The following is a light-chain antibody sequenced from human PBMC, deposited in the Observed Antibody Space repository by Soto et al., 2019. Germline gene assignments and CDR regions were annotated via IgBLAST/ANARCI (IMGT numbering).Light chain of an antibody. Sequence: QSALTQTASVSGSPGQSITLSCTGTRSDVGSYNLVSWYQQHPGKAPTLMIYEVTKRPSGVSLRFSGSKSGNTASLTISDLQAEDEAHYYCSSYAGSTSVVVFGGGTKLTVL. CDR2: EVT. J-gene: IGLJ2*01. CDR3: SSYAGSTSVVV. V-gene: IGLV2-23*02. CDR1: RSDVGSYNL.